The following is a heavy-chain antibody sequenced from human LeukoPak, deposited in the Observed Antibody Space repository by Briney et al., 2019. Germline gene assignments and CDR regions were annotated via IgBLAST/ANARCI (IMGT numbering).Heavy chain of an antibody. CDR1: GYTLTELS. Sequence: ASVKVSCKVSGYTLTELSMHWVRQAPGQGLEWMGWINPHTGGTNYAQKFQGRVTMTRDASISTAYMELSRLRSDDTAVYYCARPYCGGGSCHDYFDYWGQGTLVTVSS. CDR3: ARPYCGGGSCHDYFDY. V-gene: IGHV1-2*02. D-gene: IGHD2-15*01. CDR2: INPHTGGT. J-gene: IGHJ4*02.